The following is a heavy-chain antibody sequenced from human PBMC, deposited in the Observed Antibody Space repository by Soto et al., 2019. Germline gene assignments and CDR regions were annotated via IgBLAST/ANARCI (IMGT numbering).Heavy chain of an antibody. V-gene: IGHV3-64D*06. CDR1: GFTFSSYD. CDR3: VKDLLRGGSGIMDV. Sequence: HPGGSLRLSCSASGFTFSSYDMHWVRQAPGKGLEYVSAISSNGGSTYYADSVKGRFTISRDNSKSTLYLQMSSPRAEDTAVYYCVKDLLRGGSGIMDVWGQGTTVTVSS. CDR2: ISSNGGST. D-gene: IGHD3-10*01. J-gene: IGHJ6*02.